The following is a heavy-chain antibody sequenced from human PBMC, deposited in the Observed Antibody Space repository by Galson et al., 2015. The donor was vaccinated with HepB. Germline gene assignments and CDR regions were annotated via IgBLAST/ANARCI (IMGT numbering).Heavy chain of an antibody. Sequence: SLRLSCAASGFTFSSYAMSWVRQAPGKGLEWVSAISGSGGSTYYADSVKGRFTISRDNSKNTLYLQMNSLRAEDTAVYYCATTSTVFGVVTEGVWGKGTTVTVSS. D-gene: IGHD3-3*01. V-gene: IGHV3-23*01. J-gene: IGHJ6*04. CDR3: ATTSTVFGVVTEGV. CDR1: GFTFSSYA. CDR2: ISGSGGST.